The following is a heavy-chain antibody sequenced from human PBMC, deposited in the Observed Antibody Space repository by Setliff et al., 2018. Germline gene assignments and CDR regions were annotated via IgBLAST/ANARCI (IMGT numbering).Heavy chain of an antibody. V-gene: IGHV4-39*01. CDR3: ARRAAYCSSTSCYGIDY. J-gene: IGHJ4*02. Sequence: SGTLSLTCTVSGGSISSSSYYWGWIRQPPGKGLEWIGSIYYSGSTYYNPSLKSRVTISVDTSKNQFSLKLSSVTAADTAVYYCARRAAYCSSTSCYGIDYWGQGTLVTVSS. D-gene: IGHD2-2*01. CDR1: GGSISSSSYY. CDR2: IYYSGST.